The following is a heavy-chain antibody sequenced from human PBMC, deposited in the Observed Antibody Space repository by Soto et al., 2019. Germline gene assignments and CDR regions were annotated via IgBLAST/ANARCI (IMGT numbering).Heavy chain of an antibody. CDR1: GGSLSSGGYY. Sequence: QVQLQESGPGLVKPSQTLSLTCTVSGGSLSSGGYYWSWIRQHPGKGLEWIGDIYYSGRTYYNPSLESRVPLSLDASMKHFNLNMSLVPAAYTAVYYCARKGYYFAYWGQGTLVTVSS. CDR3: ARKGYYFAY. J-gene: IGHJ4*02. V-gene: IGHV4-31*03. CDR2: IYYSGRT.